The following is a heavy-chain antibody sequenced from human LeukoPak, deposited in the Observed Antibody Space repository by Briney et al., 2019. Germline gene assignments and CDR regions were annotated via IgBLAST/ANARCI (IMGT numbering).Heavy chain of an antibody. CDR2: INHSGST. Sequence: SETLSLTCAVYGGSFSGYYWSWIRQPPGKGLEWIGEINHSGSTNYNPSLKSRVTISVDTSKNQFSLKLSSVTAADTAVYYCARQSRDIVVVPAAINYYYYMDAWGKGTTVTVSS. V-gene: IGHV4-34*01. CDR1: GGSFSGYY. J-gene: IGHJ6*03. D-gene: IGHD2-2*01. CDR3: ARQSRDIVVVPAAINYYYYMDA.